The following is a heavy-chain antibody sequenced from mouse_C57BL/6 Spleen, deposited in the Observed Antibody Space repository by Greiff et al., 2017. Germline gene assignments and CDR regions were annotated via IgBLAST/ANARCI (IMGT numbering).Heavy chain of an antibody. V-gene: IGHV1-22*01. CDR3: ARLWDYRERRNYFDY. Sequence: VQLQQSGPELVKPGASVKMSCKASGYTFTDYNMHWVKQSHGKSLEWIGYINPNNGGTSYNQKFKGKATLTVNKSSSTAYMELRSLTSEDSAVYYCARLWDYRERRNYFDYWGQGTTLTVSS. J-gene: IGHJ2*01. CDR1: GYTFTDYN. D-gene: IGHD2-12*01. CDR2: INPNNGGT.